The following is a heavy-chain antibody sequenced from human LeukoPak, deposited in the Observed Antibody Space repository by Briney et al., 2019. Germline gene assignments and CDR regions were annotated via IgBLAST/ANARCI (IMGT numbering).Heavy chain of an antibody. Sequence: PGGSLRLSCAASGFTFSSYSMNWVRQAPGKGLEWVSSISSSSSYIYYADSVKGRFTISRDNAKNSLYLQMNSLRAEDTAVYYCARDRCSGGSCYSFPYYYYYMDVWGKGTTVTVSS. CDR3: ARDRCSGGSCYSFPYYYYYMDV. CDR2: ISSSSSYI. J-gene: IGHJ6*03. V-gene: IGHV3-21*01. CDR1: GFTFSSYS. D-gene: IGHD2-15*01.